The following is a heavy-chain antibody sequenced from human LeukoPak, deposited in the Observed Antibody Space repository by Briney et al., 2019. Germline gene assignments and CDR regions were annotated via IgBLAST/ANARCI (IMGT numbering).Heavy chain of an antibody. Sequence: ETLSLTCTVSGGSISSSSYYWGWIRQPPGKGLEWVSVIYSGGSTYYADSVKGRFTISRDNSRNTLYLQMNSLRAEDTAVYYCARDPHLRGYFDYWGQGTLVTVSS. J-gene: IGHJ4*02. CDR1: GGSISSSSYY. V-gene: IGHV3-66*01. D-gene: IGHD3-16*01. CDR3: ARDPHLRGYFDY. CDR2: IYSGGST.